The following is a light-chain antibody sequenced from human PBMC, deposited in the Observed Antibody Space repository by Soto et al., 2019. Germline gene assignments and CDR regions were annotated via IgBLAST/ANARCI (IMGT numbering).Light chain of an antibody. CDR1: QSISNW. V-gene: IGKV1-5*01. CDR2: HAS. Sequence: DIHMTQSPSTLPASVGETVTNTCRASQSISNWLAWYQQEPGTAPKVLIYHASNLQSGVPSRFSGSGSGTEFTLTISSLQPDDFATYYCQQYNSYSFGQGTKVDIK. J-gene: IGKJ1*01. CDR3: QQYNSYS.